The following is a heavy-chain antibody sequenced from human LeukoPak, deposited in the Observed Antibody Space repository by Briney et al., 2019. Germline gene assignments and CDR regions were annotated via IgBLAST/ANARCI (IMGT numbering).Heavy chain of an antibody. CDR2: INPSGGST. Sequence: ASVKVSCKASGYTFTSYYMHWVRQAPGQGLEWMGIINPSGGSTSYAQKFQGRVTMTRDTSTSTVYMELSSLRSEDTAVYYCARAVKRYYDSSGYYSSRLTPYYYYYYMDVWGKGTTVTISS. CDR3: ARAVKRYYDSSGYYSSRLTPYYYYYYMDV. J-gene: IGHJ6*03. CDR1: GYTFTSYY. V-gene: IGHV1-46*01. D-gene: IGHD3-22*01.